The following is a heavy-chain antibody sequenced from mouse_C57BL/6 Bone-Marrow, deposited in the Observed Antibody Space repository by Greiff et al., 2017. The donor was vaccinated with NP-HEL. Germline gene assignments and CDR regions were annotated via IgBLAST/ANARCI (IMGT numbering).Heavy chain of an antibody. CDR1: GYTFTSYG. CDR3: ARYSVTKGAMDY. Sequence: LVESGAELARPGASVKLSCKASGYTFTSYGISWVKQRTGQGLEWIGEIYPRSGNTYYNEKFKGKATLTADKSSSTAYMELRSLTSEDSAVYFCARYSVTKGAMDYWGQGTSVTVSS. CDR2: IYPRSGNT. D-gene: IGHD2-12*01. J-gene: IGHJ4*01. V-gene: IGHV1-81*01.